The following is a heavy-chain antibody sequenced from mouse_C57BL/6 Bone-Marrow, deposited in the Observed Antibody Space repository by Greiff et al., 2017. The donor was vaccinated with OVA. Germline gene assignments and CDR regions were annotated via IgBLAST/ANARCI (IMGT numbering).Heavy chain of an antibody. J-gene: IGHJ3*01. Sequence: VKLMESGAELARPGASVKLSCKASGYTFTSYGISWVKQRTGQGLEWIGEIYPRSGNTYYNEKFKGKATLTADKSSSTAYMELRSLTSEDSAVYFCARQGFITTVVAAHWGQGTLVTVSA. CDR2: IYPRSGNT. V-gene: IGHV1-81*01. CDR3: ARQGFITTVVAAH. CDR1: GYTFTSYG. D-gene: IGHD1-1*01.